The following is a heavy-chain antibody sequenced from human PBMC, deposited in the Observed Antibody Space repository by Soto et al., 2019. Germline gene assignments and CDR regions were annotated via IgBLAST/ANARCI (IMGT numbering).Heavy chain of an antibody. CDR1: GFTFSNFW. CDR2: IKPDGSAQ. V-gene: IGHV3-7*01. J-gene: IGHJ4*02. CDR3: TRERLDNY. Sequence: EVQVVESGGGLVQPGGSLRLSCAASGFTFSNFWMSWVRQAPGKGLEWVANIKPDGSAQYYVDSVKGRFTISRDNAKNSIYLQMNSLRVEDTAVYYCTRERLDNYWGQGTLVSVSS. D-gene: IGHD4-17*01.